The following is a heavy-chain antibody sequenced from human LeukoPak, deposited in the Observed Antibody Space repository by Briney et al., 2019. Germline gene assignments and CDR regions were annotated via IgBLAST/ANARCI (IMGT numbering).Heavy chain of an antibody. J-gene: IGHJ4*02. CDR3: ASSKIALLWFGEPHIPNFDY. D-gene: IGHD3-10*01. Sequence: EASVKVSCKASGYTFTGYYMHWVRQAPGQGLEWMGWINPNSGGTNYAQKFQGRVTMTRDTSISTAYMELSRLRSDDTAVYYCASSKIALLWFGEPHIPNFDYWGQGTLVTVSS. CDR1: GYTFTGYY. V-gene: IGHV1-2*02. CDR2: INPNSGGT.